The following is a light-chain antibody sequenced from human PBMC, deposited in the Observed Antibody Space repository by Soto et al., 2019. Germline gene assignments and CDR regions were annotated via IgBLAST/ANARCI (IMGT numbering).Light chain of an antibody. Sequence: QSVLTQPTSASGTPGQRVTISCSGSSSNIGSYTVNWYQQVPGTAPKLLVFHNDQRPSGVPDRFSGSKSGTSASLAISGLQSEDEADYYCAAWDASLNGVIFGGGTKVTVL. CDR3: AAWDASLNGVI. CDR2: HND. CDR1: SSNIGSYT. J-gene: IGLJ2*01. V-gene: IGLV1-44*01.